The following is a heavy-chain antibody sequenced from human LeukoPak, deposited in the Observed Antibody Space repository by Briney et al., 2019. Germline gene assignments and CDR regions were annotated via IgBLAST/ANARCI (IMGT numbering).Heavy chain of an antibody. J-gene: IGHJ4*02. CDR3: AKDQRPIGY. D-gene: IGHD6-6*01. V-gene: IGHV3-30*18. Sequence: GRSLRLSCAASGFTFSSYGMHWVRQAPGKGLEWVAVISYDGSNKYYADSVKGRFTISRDNSKNTLYLQMNSLRAEDTAVYYCAKDQRPIGYWGQGTLVTVSS. CDR2: ISYDGSNK. CDR1: GFTFSSYG.